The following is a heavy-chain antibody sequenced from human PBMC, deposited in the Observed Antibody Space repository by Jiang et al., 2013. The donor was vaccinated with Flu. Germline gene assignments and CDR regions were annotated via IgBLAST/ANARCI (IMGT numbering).Heavy chain of an antibody. CDR2: IIPILGIA. D-gene: IGHD2-21*01. CDR3: ARAPIVAWHHWGYFDY. Sequence: SGAEVKKPGSSVKVSCKASGGTFSSYAISWVRQAPGQGLEWMGRIIPILGIANYAQKFQGRVTITADKSTSTAYMELSSLRSEDTAVYYCARAPIVAWHHWGYFDYWGQGTLVTVSS. CDR1: GGTFSSYA. V-gene: IGHV1-69*04. J-gene: IGHJ4*02.